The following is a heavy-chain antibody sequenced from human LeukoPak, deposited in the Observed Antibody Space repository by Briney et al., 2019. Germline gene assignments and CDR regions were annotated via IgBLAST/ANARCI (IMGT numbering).Heavy chain of an antibody. Sequence: PGRSLRLSCAASGFTFSSYGMHWVRQAPGKGLEWVAVISYDGSNKYYADSVKGRFTISRDNSKNTLYLQMNSLRAEDTAAYYCAKSPLDPYYDFWSGYAFDYWGQGTLVTVSS. CDR1: GFTFSSYG. J-gene: IGHJ4*02. CDR3: AKSPLDPYYDFWSGYAFDY. CDR2: ISYDGSNK. V-gene: IGHV3-30*18. D-gene: IGHD3-3*01.